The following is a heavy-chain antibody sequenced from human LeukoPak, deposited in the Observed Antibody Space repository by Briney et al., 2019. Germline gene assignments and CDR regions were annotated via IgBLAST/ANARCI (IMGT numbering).Heavy chain of an antibody. CDR1: GFTFGDYI. D-gene: IGHD6-19*01. CDR3: SRGSGWLSVY. Sequence: GGSLRLSCTASGFTFGDYIMSWFRQAPGKGLEWIGFISGGTTEYAASVKGRFTISRDDSTSIAYLQMDSLTTEDTAVYYCSRGSGWLSVYWGQGTLVTVSS. CDR2: ISGGTT. V-gene: IGHV3-49*03. J-gene: IGHJ4*02.